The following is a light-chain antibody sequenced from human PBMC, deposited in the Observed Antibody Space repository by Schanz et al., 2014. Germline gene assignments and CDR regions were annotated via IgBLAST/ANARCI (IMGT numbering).Light chain of an antibody. J-gene: IGKJ1*01. CDR1: QSVSSY. Sequence: EIVLTQSPATLSLSPGERATLSCRASQSVSSYLAWYQQKPGQAPRLLIYDASKRATGIPARFSGSGSGTDFTLTISSLEPEDFAVYYCQHYVSSRTFGQGTKVEIK. V-gene: IGKV3-11*01. CDR2: DAS. CDR3: QHYVSSRT.